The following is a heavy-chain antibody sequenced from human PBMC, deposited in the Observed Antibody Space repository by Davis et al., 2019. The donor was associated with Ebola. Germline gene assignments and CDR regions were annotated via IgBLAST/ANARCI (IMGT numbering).Heavy chain of an antibody. Sequence: GESLKIPCAASGFTFSSYWMSWVRQAPGKGLEWVANIKQDGSEKYYVDSVKGRFTISRDNAKNSLYLQMNSLRAEDTAVYYCARLIAVAGTYFDYWGQGTLVTVSS. V-gene: IGHV3-7*03. CDR2: IKQDGSEK. D-gene: IGHD6-19*01. J-gene: IGHJ4*02. CDR1: GFTFSSYW. CDR3: ARLIAVAGTYFDY.